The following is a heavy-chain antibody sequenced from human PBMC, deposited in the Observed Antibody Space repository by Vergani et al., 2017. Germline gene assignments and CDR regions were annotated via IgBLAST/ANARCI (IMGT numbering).Heavy chain of an antibody. CDR2: IWYDGSNK. CDR1: GFTFSSYG. J-gene: IGHJ6*02. D-gene: IGHD3-10*01. Sequence: QVQLVESGGGVVQPGRSLRLSCAASGFTFSSYGMHWVRQAPGKGLEWVAVIWYDGSNKYYADSVKGRFTISRDNSKNTLCLQMNSLRAEDTAVYYCARYNGSGTGFGYYYYYGMDVWGQGTTVTVSS. CDR3: ARYNGSGTGFGYYYYYGMDV. V-gene: IGHV3-33*01.